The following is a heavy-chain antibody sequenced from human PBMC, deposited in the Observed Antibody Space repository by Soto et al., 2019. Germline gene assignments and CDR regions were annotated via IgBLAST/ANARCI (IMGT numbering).Heavy chain of an antibody. D-gene: IGHD3-10*01. V-gene: IGHV2-5*02. CDR3: AQKGLSLLWFGAPGSFEP. J-gene: IGHJ5*02. CDR2: IYWDDDK. Sequence: QITLKESGPTLVKPTQTLTLTCTFSGFSLSTSGVSVGWIRQPPGKALEWLALIYWDDDKRYSPSLKNRLTITKATSKNQVVLTMTNMDPVDTGTYYCAQKGLSLLWFGAPGSFEPWGQGTLVTVSS. CDR1: GFSLSTSGVS.